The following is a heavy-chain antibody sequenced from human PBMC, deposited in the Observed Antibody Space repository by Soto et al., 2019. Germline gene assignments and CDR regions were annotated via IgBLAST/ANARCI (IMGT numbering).Heavy chain of an antibody. CDR3: ARDIRVAMDV. D-gene: IGHD3-3*01. CDR2: ISYDGSNK. CDR1: GFTFSRFA. V-gene: IGHV3-30-3*01. Sequence: TGGSLRLSCAASGFTFSRFAMHWVRQAPGKGLEWVAAISYDGSNKNYADSVKGRFTISRDNAKNSLYLQMNSLRAEDTAVYYCARDIRVAMDVWGQGTTVTVSS. J-gene: IGHJ6*02.